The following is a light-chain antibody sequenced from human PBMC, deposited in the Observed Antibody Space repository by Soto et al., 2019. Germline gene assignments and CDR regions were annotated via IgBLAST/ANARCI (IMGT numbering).Light chain of an antibody. CDR2: EGS. J-gene: IGLJ2*01. V-gene: IGLV2-23*01. CDR3: CSYAGSSTLL. CDR1: SSDVGGYDL. Sequence: QSALTQPASVSGSPGQSITVSCTGTSSDVGGYDLVSWYQQHPGKAPKLIIFEGSKRPSGVSNRFSGSKSGNTASLTISGLQAEDEADYYCCSYAGSSTLLFGGGTKVTVL.